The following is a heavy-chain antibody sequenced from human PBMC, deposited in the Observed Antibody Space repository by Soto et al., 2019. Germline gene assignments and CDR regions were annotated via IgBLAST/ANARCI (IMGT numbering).Heavy chain of an antibody. CDR3: ARGSPTTPHYIAAAGSILWFDP. CDR2: IYYSGST. CDR1: GGSISSGGYY. Sequence: SETLSLTCTVSGGSISSGGYYWSWIRQHPGRGLEWFGYIYYSGSTYYNPALKSRVTISVDTSKNQFSLKLSSVTAADTAVYYCARGSPTTPHYIAAAGSILWFDPWGQGTLVTVSS. D-gene: IGHD6-13*01. V-gene: IGHV4-31*02. J-gene: IGHJ5*02.